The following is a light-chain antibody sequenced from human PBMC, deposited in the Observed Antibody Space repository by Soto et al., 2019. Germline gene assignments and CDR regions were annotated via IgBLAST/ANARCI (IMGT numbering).Light chain of an antibody. CDR3: QHYGETPIT. J-gene: IGKJ5*01. CDR2: GAS. Sequence: EIVLTQSPGTLSLSPGGRATLSCRASQSVSRRLAWYQHRPGQSPRLLISGASMRASGVPVRFSGSGSGTDFTLTLSRLEPEDFAVYYCQHYGETPITFGLGTRLE. V-gene: IGKV3-20*01. CDR1: QSVSRR.